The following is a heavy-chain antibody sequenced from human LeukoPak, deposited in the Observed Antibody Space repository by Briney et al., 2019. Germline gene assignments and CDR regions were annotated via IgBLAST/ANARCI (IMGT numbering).Heavy chain of an antibody. CDR1: GGSISSGSYY. CDR3: ARMARYYFDY. Sequence: SETLSLTCTVSGGSISSGSYYWSWIRQPAGKALEWIGRIYTSGSTNYNPSLKSRVTISVDTSKNQFSLKLSSVTAADTAVYYCARMARYYFDYWGQGTLVTVSS. CDR2: IYTSGST. J-gene: IGHJ4*02. D-gene: IGHD5-24*01. V-gene: IGHV4-61*02.